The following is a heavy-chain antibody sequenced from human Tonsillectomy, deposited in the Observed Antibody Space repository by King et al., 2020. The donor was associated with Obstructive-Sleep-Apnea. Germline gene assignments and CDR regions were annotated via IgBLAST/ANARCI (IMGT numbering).Heavy chain of an antibody. Sequence: VQLQESGPGLVKPSQTLSLTCSVSGGSISSGDYSWSWMRQPPGKGLEWIGYIYYNRSTYYNPSLKIRVTMSVDTSKNQLSLKLSSVTAADTAVYHGVRESYCSSSSCYGGFDYWGQGTLVTVSS. J-gene: IGHJ4*02. CDR3: VRESYCSSSSCYGGFDY. CDR2: IYYNRST. D-gene: IGHD2-2*01. CDR1: GGSISSGDYS. V-gene: IGHV4-30-4*01.